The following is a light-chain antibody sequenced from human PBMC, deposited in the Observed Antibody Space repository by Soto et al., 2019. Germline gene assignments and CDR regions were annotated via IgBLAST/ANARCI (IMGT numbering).Light chain of an antibody. CDR1: QGISGW. V-gene: IGKV1D-12*01. J-gene: IGKJ5*01. CDR2: ATS. Sequence: DIQMTQSPSSMSASVGDRVTITCRASQGISGWLAWYQQKPGIAPKLLIYATSNLQSGVPSRFSGSGSGTDFTLTISSLQPEDFATYYCQQANSFPITFGQGTRLEIE. CDR3: QQANSFPIT.